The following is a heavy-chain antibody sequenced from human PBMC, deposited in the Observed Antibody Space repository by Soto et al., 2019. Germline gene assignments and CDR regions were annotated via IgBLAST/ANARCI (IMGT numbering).Heavy chain of an antibody. CDR1: GGSFSGYY. V-gene: IGHV4-34*01. CDR2: INHSGST. D-gene: IGHD5-18*01. J-gene: IGHJ5*02. Sequence: QVQLQQWGAGLLKPSETLSLTCAVYGGSFSGYYWSWIRQPPGKGLEWIGEINHSGSTNYNPSLKSRVTISVDMSKNQFSLKLSSVTAADTAVYYCARVGKVGYSYGYSLYNWFDPWGQGTLVTVSS. CDR3: ARVGKVGYSYGYSLYNWFDP.